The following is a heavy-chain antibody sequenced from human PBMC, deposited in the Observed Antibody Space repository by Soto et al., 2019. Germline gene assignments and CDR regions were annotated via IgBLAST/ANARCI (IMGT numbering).Heavy chain of an antibody. Sequence: GGSLRLSCAASGFTFSSYAMSWVRQAPGKGLEWVSAISGSGGSTYYADSVKGRFTISRDNSKNTLYLQMNSLRAEDTAVYYCAKVSNDYGDYEGIDYWGQGTLVTVSS. CDR3: AKVSNDYGDYEGIDY. V-gene: IGHV3-23*01. CDR1: GFTFSSYA. CDR2: ISGSGGST. D-gene: IGHD4-17*01. J-gene: IGHJ4*02.